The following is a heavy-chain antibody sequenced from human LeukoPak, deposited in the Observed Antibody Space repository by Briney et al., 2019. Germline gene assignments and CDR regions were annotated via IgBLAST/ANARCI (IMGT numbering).Heavy chain of an antibody. V-gene: IGHV4-39*07. Sequence: SETLSLTCTVSGGSISSSSYYWGWIRQPPGKGLEWIGSIYYSGSTNYNPSLKSRVTISVDTSKNQFSLKLSSVTAADTAVYYCARTSMVRGVMVDYWGQGTLVTVSS. CDR1: GGSISSSSYY. CDR2: IYYSGST. CDR3: ARTSMVRGVMVDY. J-gene: IGHJ4*02. D-gene: IGHD3-10*01.